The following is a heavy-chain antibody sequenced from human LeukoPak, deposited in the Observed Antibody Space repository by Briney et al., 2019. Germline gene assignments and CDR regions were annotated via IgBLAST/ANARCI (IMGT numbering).Heavy chain of an antibody. V-gene: IGHV3-21*01. D-gene: IGHD6-13*01. J-gene: IGHJ4*02. Sequence: PGGSLRLSCAASEFTFSSYTMNWVRQTPGKGLEWVSSISRSSSFLYYADSVRGRFTISRDDAKNSLYLQMDTLRAEDTAAYYCATLAATDGYWGQGTLVTVSS. CDR1: EFTFSSYT. CDR2: ISRSSSFL. CDR3: ATLAATDGY.